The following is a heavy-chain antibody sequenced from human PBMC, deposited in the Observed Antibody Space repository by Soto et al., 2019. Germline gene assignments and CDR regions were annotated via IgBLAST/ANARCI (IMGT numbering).Heavy chain of an antibody. Sequence: SETLSLTCAVYGGSFSGYYWSWIRQPPGKGLEWIGEINHSGSTNYNPSLKSRVTIPVDTSKNQFSLKLSSVTAADTAVYYCAGPYGSGSYYGFDYWGQGTLVT. D-gene: IGHD3-10*01. CDR3: AGPYGSGSYYGFDY. CDR2: INHSGST. CDR1: GGSFSGYY. V-gene: IGHV4-34*01. J-gene: IGHJ4*02.